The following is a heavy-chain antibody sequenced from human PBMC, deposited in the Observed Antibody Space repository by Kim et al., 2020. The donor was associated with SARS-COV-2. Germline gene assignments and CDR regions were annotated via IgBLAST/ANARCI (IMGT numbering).Heavy chain of an antibody. CDR1: RLSATSDY. Sequence: GGSLRLSCAASRLSATSDYMNWVRQAPGKGLEWVGLAYNGGEEYADSVKGRFTISRDISRNTIFLHLRNLRAEDTDVYYCARSPIRYYGMDVWGQGTTV. CDR3: ARSPIRYYGMDV. V-gene: IGHV3-53*01. D-gene: IGHD3-9*01. CDR2: AYNGGE. J-gene: IGHJ6*02.